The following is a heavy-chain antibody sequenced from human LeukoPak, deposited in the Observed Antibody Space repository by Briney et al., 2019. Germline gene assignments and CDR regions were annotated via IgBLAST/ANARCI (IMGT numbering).Heavy chain of an antibody. CDR3: ARHGPFTMVRGVINDYFDY. J-gene: IGHJ4*02. CDR1: GFTFSSYS. CDR2: ITHIGGT. Sequence: PGGSLRLSCAASGFTFSSYSMNWVRQAPGKGLEWIGSITHIGGTYYNPSLKSRVTISIDTSKNHFSLKLSSVTAADTAVYYCARHGPFTMVRGVINDYFDYWGQGTLVTV. V-gene: IGHV4-38-2*01. D-gene: IGHD3-10*01.